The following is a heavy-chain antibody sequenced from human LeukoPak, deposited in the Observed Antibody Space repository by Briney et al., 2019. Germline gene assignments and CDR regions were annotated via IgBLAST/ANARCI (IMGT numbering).Heavy chain of an antibody. V-gene: IGHV1-46*01. CDR2: INAVTGST. CDR3: ARADSFPGVAIPAY. CDR1: GYTSISYY. Sequence: ASVKVSCKASGYTSISYYIHWVRQAPGQGLEWMGIINAVTGSTAYAQQFQGRDAMTSDKSTITVYMELSSLRFEDTAVYYCARADSFPGVAIPAYRGQGTLVSVSS. J-gene: IGHJ4*02. D-gene: IGHD3-3*01.